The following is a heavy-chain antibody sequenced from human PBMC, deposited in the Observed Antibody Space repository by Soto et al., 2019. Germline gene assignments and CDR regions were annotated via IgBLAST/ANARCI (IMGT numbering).Heavy chain of an antibody. V-gene: IGHV3-23*01. CDR3: ANTGDLIWFGATRPEDIDY. Sequence: GGSLRLSCAASGFTFSSYAMSWVRQAPGKGLEWVSAISGSGGSTYYADSVKGRFTISRDNSKNTLYLQMNSLRAEDTAVYYCANTGDLIWFGATRPEDIDYWGQGTLVTVSS. D-gene: IGHD3-10*01. CDR1: GFTFSSYA. CDR2: ISGSGGST. J-gene: IGHJ4*02.